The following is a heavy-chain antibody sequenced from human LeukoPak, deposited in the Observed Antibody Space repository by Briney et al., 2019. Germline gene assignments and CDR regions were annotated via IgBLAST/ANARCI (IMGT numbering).Heavy chain of an antibody. D-gene: IGHD1-1*01. CDR2: TSAHSDDT. Sequence: GASVKVSCKASGYTFTSYGISWVRQAPGQGLEWMGWTSAHSDDTNYAETLQGRLTMTTDISTSTAYMELTSLRSDDTAVYYCARDWDSRNDYFDPWGQGTLVIVSS. CDR1: GYTFTSYG. J-gene: IGHJ4*02. CDR3: ARDWDSRNDYFDP. V-gene: IGHV1-18*01.